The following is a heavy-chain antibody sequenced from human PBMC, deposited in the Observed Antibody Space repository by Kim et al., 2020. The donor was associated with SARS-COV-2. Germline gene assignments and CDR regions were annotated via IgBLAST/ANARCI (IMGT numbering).Heavy chain of an antibody. J-gene: IGHJ6*02. CDR2: IWYDGSNT. CDR3: ARWGSSSSAGRDYYYYGMDV. CDR1: GFTFSSYG. Sequence: GGSLRLSCAASGFTFSSYGMHWVRQAPGKGLEWVAVIWYDGSNTYYADSVKGRFTISRDNSKNTLYLQMNSLRAEDTAVYYCARWGSSSSAGRDYYYYGMDVWGQGTTVTVSS. V-gene: IGHV3-33*01. D-gene: IGHD6-6*01.